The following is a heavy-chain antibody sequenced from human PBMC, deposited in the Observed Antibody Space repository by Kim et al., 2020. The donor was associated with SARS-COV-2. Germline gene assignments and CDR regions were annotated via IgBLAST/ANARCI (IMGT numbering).Heavy chain of an antibody. CDR2: IKQDGSEK. Sequence: GGSLRLSCAASGFTFSSYWMSWVRQAPGKGLEWVANIKQDGSEKYYVDSVKGRFTISRDNAKNSLYLQMNSLRAEDTAVYYCARESDDFWSAETGGPIDYWGQGTLVTVSS. J-gene: IGHJ4*02. D-gene: IGHD3-3*01. CDR1: GFTFSSYW. V-gene: IGHV3-7*01. CDR3: ARESDDFWSAETGGPIDY.